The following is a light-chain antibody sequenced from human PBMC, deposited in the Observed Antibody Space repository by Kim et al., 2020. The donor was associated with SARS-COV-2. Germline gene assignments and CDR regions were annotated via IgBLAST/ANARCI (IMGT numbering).Light chain of an antibody. CDR1: QSVTSSH. CDR3: QQYHSSPIT. V-gene: IGKV3-20*01. J-gene: IGKJ5*01. CDR2: AAS. Sequence: SPGERATLSCRASQSVTSSHLAWYQQKPGQAPRLLIYAASTRATGIPDRCSGSGSGTDFTLTISRLEPEDFAVYSCQQYHSSPITFGQGTRLEIK.